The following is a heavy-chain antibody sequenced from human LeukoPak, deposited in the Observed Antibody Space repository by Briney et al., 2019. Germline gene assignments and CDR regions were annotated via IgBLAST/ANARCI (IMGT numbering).Heavy chain of an antibody. CDR2: ISSSGSTI. V-gene: IGHV3-11*04. J-gene: IGHJ4*02. D-gene: IGHD3-9*01. Sequence: PGGSLRLSCAASGFTFSDYYMNWIRQAPGKGLEWVSYISSSGSTIYYADSVKGRFTISRDNAKNSLYLQMNSLRAEDTAVYYCAKEGNYDILTGSYRDYWGQGTLVTVSS. CDR1: GFTFSDYY. CDR3: AKEGNYDILTGSYRDY.